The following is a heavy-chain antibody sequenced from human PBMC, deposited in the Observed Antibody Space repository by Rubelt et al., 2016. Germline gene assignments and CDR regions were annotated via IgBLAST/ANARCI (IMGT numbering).Heavy chain of an antibody. D-gene: IGHD2-2*01. CDR2: IYYPGTT. CDR1: AGSINSYY. Sequence: QVQLQESGPGLVKASETLSPTCTVSAGSINSYYWNWIRQPPGKGREWMGYIYYPGTTNNNPPLKSPPAISVDTSKNQFSLNLSAGTATDTAVYYCARKATDDKWYPFDFWGQGTLVTVSS. V-gene: IGHV4-59*08. J-gene: IGHJ4*02. CDR3: ARKATDDKWYPFDF.